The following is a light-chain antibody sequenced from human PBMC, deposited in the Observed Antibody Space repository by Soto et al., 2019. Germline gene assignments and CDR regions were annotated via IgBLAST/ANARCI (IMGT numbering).Light chain of an antibody. CDR1: ERIYSAY. CDR2: GAS. Sequence: EVVVTQSAGTLSLSRCERATLSCRASERIYSAYLAWYQQKPGQAPRLLFYGASSRVTGIPQRLSGSGSGTDFTLTISSLEPEDFAVYYCQQRSNWGTFGQGTRLEIK. CDR3: QQRSNWGT. J-gene: IGKJ5*01. V-gene: IGKV3D-20*02.